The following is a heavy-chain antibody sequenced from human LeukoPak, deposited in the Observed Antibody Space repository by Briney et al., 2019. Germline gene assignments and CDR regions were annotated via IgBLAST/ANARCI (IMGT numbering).Heavy chain of an antibody. Sequence: PSETPSLTCAFSDGSTSSGWWWSWVRQPPGKGLEWIGEIHLSGSTNYNPSLKSRVTISVDKTNNQFSLMLTSVTAADTAVYYCARNAYYSADYWGQGTLVTVSS. CDR1: DGSTSSGWW. CDR3: ARNAYYSADY. CDR2: IHLSGST. J-gene: IGHJ4*02. V-gene: IGHV4-4*02. D-gene: IGHD3-10*01.